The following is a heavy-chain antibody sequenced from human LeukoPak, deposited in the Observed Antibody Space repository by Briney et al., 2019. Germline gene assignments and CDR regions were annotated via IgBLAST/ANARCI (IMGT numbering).Heavy chain of an antibody. Sequence: GRSLRLSCAASGFTFSSYAMHWVRQAPGKGLEWVAVISYDGSNKYSDSVKGRFTISRDNSKNTLYLQMNSLRAEDTAVYYCARDRGSSGWYRFDPWGQGTLVTVSS. CDR1: GFTFSSYA. D-gene: IGHD6-19*01. CDR2: ISYDGSNK. J-gene: IGHJ5*02. CDR3: ARDRGSSGWYRFDP. V-gene: IGHV3-30*04.